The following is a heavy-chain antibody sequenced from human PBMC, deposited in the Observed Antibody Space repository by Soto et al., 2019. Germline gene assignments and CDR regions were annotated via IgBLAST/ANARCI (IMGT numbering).Heavy chain of an antibody. D-gene: IGHD2-2*01. V-gene: IGHV3-30*03. CDR3: ATDRGYCSSTICFNIPDFDY. Sequence: PGGSLRLSCAASGFTFTTYGMNWDRQAPGKGLEWVAVISYDGSNKLYADSVRGRFAISRDNSKNTLYLQMDSLRPEDTAVYYCATDRGYCSSTICFNIPDFDYWGQGAPVTVSS. CDR1: GFTFTTYG. CDR2: ISYDGSNK. J-gene: IGHJ4*02.